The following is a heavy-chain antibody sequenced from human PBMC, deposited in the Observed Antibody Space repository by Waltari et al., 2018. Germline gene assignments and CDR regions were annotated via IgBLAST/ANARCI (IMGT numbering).Heavy chain of an antibody. V-gene: IGHV3-23*01. CDR1: GFLFSNYA. Sequence: QLLESGGGLVQPGGSLGLSCAASGFLFSNYAMSWVRQAPGKGLEWVAGLSYTGGSTYYADSTRGRFTISRDDSKKTLFLQMNSLRAEDTALYYCVKDSQKWVQRENWFDLWGQGTLVTVSS. J-gene: IGHJ5*02. D-gene: IGHD1-26*01. CDR3: VKDSQKWVQRENWFDL. CDR2: LSYTGGST.